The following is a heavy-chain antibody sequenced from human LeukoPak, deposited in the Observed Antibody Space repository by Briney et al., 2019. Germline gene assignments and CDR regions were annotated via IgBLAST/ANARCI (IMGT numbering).Heavy chain of an antibody. CDR2: ISYTGNT. CDR1: DFSINSSDYY. CDR3: VGQSFTGDYFGGYY. J-gene: IGHJ4*02. D-gene: IGHD2/OR15-2a*01. V-gene: IGHV4-39*01. Sequence: SETLSLTCSVSDFSINSSDYYWGWIRQTPGKGLEWIASISYTGNTYHNPSLESRALISVDTSKNPFSLRLTSVSAAATAFYYCVGQSFTGDYFGGYYWGRGTLVTVSS.